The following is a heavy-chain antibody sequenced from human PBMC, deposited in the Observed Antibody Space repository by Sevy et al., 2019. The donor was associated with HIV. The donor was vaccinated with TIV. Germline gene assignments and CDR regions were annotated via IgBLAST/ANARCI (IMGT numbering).Heavy chain of an antibody. D-gene: IGHD2-2*01. V-gene: IGHV1-18*01. J-gene: IGHJ4*02. CDR3: ARDKPQGVVVLPGAMWGGVDY. Sequence: ASVKVSCRASGYTFRSYGISWVRQAPGQGLEWMGWISRYTGDTDFAQKVQGRVSMTSDTSTSTAYMELRSLRSDDTALYSCARDKPQGVVVLPGAMWGGVDYWGQGTLVTVSS. CDR2: ISRYTGDT. CDR1: GYTFRSYG.